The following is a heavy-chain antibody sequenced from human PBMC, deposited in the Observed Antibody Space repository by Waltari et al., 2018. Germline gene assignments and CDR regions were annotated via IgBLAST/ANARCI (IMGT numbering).Heavy chain of an antibody. D-gene: IGHD1-26*01. Sequence: QVQLQQWGAGLLKPSETLSLTCAVYGGSFSGYYWSWIRQPPGKGLEWIGEINHSGSTNYNPSLKSRVTRSVDTSKNQFSLKLSSVTAADTAVYYCASAGRIVGATYYYYYGMDVWGQGTTVTVSS. J-gene: IGHJ6*02. CDR1: GGSFSGYY. CDR2: INHSGST. CDR3: ASAGRIVGATYYYYYGMDV. V-gene: IGHV4-34*01.